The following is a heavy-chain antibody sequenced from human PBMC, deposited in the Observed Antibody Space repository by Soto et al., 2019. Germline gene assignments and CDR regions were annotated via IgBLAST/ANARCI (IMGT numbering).Heavy chain of an antibody. CDR1: GFTFSSYE. D-gene: IGHD5-18*01. Sequence: GGSLRLSCAASGFTFSSYEMNWVRQAPGKGLEWVSYISSSGGSIYYADSVKGRFTISRDNAKNSLYLQMNSLRAEDTAVYYCARAGYSYGQFAYYSGMDVWGQGTTVTVSS. CDR3: ARAGYSYGQFAYYSGMDV. V-gene: IGHV3-48*03. J-gene: IGHJ6*02. CDR2: ISSSGGSI.